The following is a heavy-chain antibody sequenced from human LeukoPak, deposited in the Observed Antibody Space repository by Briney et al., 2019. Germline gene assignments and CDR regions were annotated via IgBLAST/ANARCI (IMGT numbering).Heavy chain of an antibody. CDR2: ISYDGNCK. Sequence: GGSLRLSCAVSGFSFSAYAMHWVRQAPGKGLEWVAVISYDGNCKYYADSVKGRFTISRDNSKNTLYLQMNRLRAEDKAVYYCAREGRYYGSGSYYRGDFDYWGQGTLVTVSS. J-gene: IGHJ4*02. CDR1: GFSFSAYA. V-gene: IGHV3-30*04. CDR3: AREGRYYGSGSYYRGDFDY. D-gene: IGHD3-10*01.